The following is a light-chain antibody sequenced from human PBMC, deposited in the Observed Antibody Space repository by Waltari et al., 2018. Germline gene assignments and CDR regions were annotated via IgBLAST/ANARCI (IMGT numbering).Light chain of an antibody. CDR2: ATS. Sequence: EIVMTQSPATLSVSPGESATLSCRASQSISNTLAWYQQKPGQAPRHLVYATSARATGVPARFSGSGSGTEFTLTINSLQSEDFAVYYCQQYSDWPPGTFGPGTKVDIK. V-gene: IGKV3-15*01. CDR3: QQYSDWPPGT. CDR1: QSISNT. J-gene: IGKJ3*01.